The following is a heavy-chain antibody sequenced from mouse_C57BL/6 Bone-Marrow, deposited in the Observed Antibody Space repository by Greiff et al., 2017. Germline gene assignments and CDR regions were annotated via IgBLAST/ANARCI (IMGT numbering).Heavy chain of an antibody. D-gene: IGHD2-4*01. CDR2: ISSGSSYT. J-gene: IGHJ2*01. CDR1: GFTFSSYG. Sequence: EVHLVESGGDLVKPGGSLKLSCAASGFTFSSYGMSWVRQTPDKRLEWVATISSGSSYTYYPDSVKGRFTISRDNAKNTLYLQMSSLKSEDTAMYYCARHSEDYDGVDDWGQGTTLTVSS. V-gene: IGHV5-6*01. CDR3: ARHSEDYDGVDD.